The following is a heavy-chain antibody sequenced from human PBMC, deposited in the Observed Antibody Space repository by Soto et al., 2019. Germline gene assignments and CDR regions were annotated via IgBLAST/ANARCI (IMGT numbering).Heavy chain of an antibody. CDR1: GGSISSYY. J-gene: IGHJ6*03. D-gene: IGHD1-7*01. CDR3: ARGEYNWKYDDYYYYMDV. CDR2: IYYSGST. Sequence: SETLSLTCTVSGGSISSYYWSWIRQPPGKGLEWIGYIYYSGSTNYNPSLKSRVTISVDTSKNQFSLKLSSVTAADTAVYYCARGEYNWKYDDYYYYMDVWGKGTTVTVSS. V-gene: IGHV4-59*01.